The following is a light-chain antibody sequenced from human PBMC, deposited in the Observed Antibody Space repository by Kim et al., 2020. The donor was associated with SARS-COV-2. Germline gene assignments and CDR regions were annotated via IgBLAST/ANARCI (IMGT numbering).Light chain of an antibody. CDR1: TGDVGAYNY. Sequence: QSALTQPPSASGSPGQSVTITCTGTTGDVGAYNYVSWYQQHPGQAPRLLIYEVKSRPSGIPDRFSGSKSGSVASLTVSGLQAEDEADYYCSSYAGDNVRVFGGGTQLTVL. J-gene: IGLJ3*02. V-gene: IGLV2-8*01. CDR3: SSYAGDNVRV. CDR2: EVK.